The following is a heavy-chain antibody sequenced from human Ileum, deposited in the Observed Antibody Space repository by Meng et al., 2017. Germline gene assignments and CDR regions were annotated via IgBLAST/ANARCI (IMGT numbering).Heavy chain of an antibody. Sequence: GGSLRLSCAASGFTFSTYWMTWVRQAPGKGLEWVANIKKDGSEIYYVDSVKGRFTVSRDNAKSTLLLQMNSLRAEDTAVYYCARDDGDFSFHYWGQGTLVTGSS. CDR1: GFTFSTYW. J-gene: IGHJ4*02. CDR2: IKKDGSEI. V-gene: IGHV3-7*01. CDR3: ARDDGDFSFHY. D-gene: IGHD4-17*01.